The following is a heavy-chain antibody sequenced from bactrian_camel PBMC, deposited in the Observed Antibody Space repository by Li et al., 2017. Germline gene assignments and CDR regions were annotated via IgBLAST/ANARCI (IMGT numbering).Heavy chain of an antibody. CDR2: IYPGDNTI. V-gene: IGHV3-3*01. Sequence: VQLVESGGGSVQAGGSLRLSCAASGRTYSKWCMGWFRQAPGKEREGVAAIYPGDNTIYYGDSVKGRFTISQDYKSTVYLQMNNLKPEDTAIYYYAADAGKYYAAAKAPDMDYRGQGTQVTVS. D-gene: IGHD2*01. J-gene: IGHJ4*01. CDR3: AADAGKYYAAAKAPDMDY. CDR1: GRTYSKWC.